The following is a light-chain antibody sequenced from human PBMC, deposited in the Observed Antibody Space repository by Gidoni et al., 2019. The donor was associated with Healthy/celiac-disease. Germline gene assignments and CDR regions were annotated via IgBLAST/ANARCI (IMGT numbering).Light chain of an antibody. CDR3: QKYNSAPRT. CDR2: AAS. J-gene: IGKJ1*01. V-gene: IGKV1-27*01. CDR1: QGISNY. Sequence: DIQMTQSPSSLSASVGGRVTITCRASQGISNYLAWYQQKPGKVPKLLIYAASTLQSGVPSRFSCSGSVTDFTLTISSLQPEDVATYYCQKYNSAPRTFXQXTKVEIK.